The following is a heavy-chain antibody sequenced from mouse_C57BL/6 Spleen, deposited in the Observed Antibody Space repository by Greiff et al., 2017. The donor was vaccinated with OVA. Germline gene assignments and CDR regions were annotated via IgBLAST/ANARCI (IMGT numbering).Heavy chain of an antibody. D-gene: IGHD2-3*01. CDR1: GFNIKNTY. V-gene: IGHV14-3*01. CDR2: IDPANGNT. CDR3: AIPIYDGYSAWFAY. Sequence: EVQLQQSVAELVRPGASVKLSCTASGFNIKNTYMHWVKQRPEQGLEWIGRIDPANGNTKYAPKFQGKATITADTSSNTAYLQLSSLTSEDTAIYSGAIPIYDGYSAWFAYWGQGTLVTVSA. J-gene: IGHJ3*01.